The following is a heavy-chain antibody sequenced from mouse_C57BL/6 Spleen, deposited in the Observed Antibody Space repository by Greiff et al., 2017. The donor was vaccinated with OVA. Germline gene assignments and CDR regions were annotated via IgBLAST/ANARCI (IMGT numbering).Heavy chain of an antibody. J-gene: IGHJ2*01. CDR2: INPNNGGT. D-gene: IGHD4-1*01. V-gene: IGHV1-26*01. Sequence: EVQLQQSGPELVKPGASVKISCKASGYTFTDYYMNWVKQSHGKSLEWIGDINPNNGGTSYNQKFKGKATLTVDKSSSTAYMELRSLTSEDSAVYYCARPDWDESYFDYWGQGTTLTVSS. CDR3: ARPDWDESYFDY. CDR1: GYTFTDYY.